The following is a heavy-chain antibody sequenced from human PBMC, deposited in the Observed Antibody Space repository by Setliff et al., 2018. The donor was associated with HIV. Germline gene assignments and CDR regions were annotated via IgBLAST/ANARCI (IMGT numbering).Heavy chain of an antibody. CDR2: IYYSGST. D-gene: IGHD3-10*01. CDR1: GFSISSRYY. Sequence: SETLSLTCDVSGFSISSRYYWGWIRQPPGKGLEWIGSIYYSGSTYYNPSLKSRVTISVDTSKNQFSLKLTSVTAADTAVYYCARDEGLWFGAKRNWFDPWGQGTLVTVSS. J-gene: IGHJ5*02. CDR3: ARDEGLWFGAKRNWFDP. V-gene: IGHV4-38-2*02.